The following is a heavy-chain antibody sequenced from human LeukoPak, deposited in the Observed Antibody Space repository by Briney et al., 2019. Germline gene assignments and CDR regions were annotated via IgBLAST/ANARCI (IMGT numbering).Heavy chain of an antibody. D-gene: IGHD7-27*01. Sequence: GGSLRLSCAASGFTFSSSAMSWVRQAPGKGLEWVSGISATGTNSYFADSVRGRFTISRDKSKNTLFLQMNSLRAEDTAVYYCATKGTGNYYYYYGMDVWGQGTTVTVSS. CDR2: ISATGTNS. V-gene: IGHV3-23*01. CDR1: GFTFSSSA. J-gene: IGHJ6*02. CDR3: ATKGTGNYYYYYGMDV.